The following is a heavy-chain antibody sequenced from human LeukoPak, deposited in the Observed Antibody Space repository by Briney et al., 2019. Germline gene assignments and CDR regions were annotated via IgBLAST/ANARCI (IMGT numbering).Heavy chain of an antibody. CDR3: ARARPNYDFWSGYYPDWYFDL. V-gene: IGHV4-59*08. CDR2: IYYNGIT. D-gene: IGHD3-3*01. CDR1: GDSISKYY. J-gene: IGHJ2*01. Sequence: SETLSLTCTVSGDSISKYYWSWIRQSPENGLEWIGYIYYNGITNHNPSLESRVTMSVDTSKNQFSLKLSSVTAADTAVYYCARARPNYDFWSGYYPDWYFDLWGRGTLVTVSS.